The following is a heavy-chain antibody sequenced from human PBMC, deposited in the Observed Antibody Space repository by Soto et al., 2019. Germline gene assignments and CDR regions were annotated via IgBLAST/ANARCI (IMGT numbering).Heavy chain of an antibody. J-gene: IGHJ6*02. V-gene: IGHV3-30-3*01. CDR1: GFTFSSYA. CDR2: ISYDGSNK. Sequence: PGGSLRLSCAASGFTFSSYAIHGVRQAPGKGLEWVAVISYDGSNKYYADSVKGRFTISRDNSKNTLYLQMNSLRAEDTAVYYCARGGIQQLVVYYGMDVWGQGTTVTVSS. D-gene: IGHD6-13*01. CDR3: ARGGIQQLVVYYGMDV.